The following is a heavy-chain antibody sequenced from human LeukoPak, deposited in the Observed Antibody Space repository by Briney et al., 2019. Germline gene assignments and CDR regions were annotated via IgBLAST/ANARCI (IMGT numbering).Heavy chain of an antibody. Sequence: WASVKVSCKASSYTFTSYGISWVRQAPGQGLEWMGWISAYNGNTNYAQKLQGRVTMTTDTSTSTAYMELRSLRSDDTAVYYCARDYSNYDGYNWFDPWGQGTLVTVSS. CDR3: ARDYSNYDGYNWFDP. D-gene: IGHD4-11*01. J-gene: IGHJ5*02. V-gene: IGHV1-18*01. CDR1: SYTFTSYG. CDR2: ISAYNGNT.